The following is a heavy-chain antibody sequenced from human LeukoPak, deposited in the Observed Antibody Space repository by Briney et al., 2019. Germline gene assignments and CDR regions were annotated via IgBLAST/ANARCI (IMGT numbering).Heavy chain of an antibody. Sequence: GASVKVSCKASGYTFTSYAMHWVRQAPGQRLEWMGWISAYNGNTNYAQKLQGRVTMTTDTSTSTAYMELRSLRSDDTAVYYCARTTPKYYDILTGNMGYFDYWGQGTLVTVSS. CDR1: GYTFTSYA. V-gene: IGHV1-18*01. CDR3: ARTTPKYYDILTGNMGYFDY. CDR2: ISAYNGNT. D-gene: IGHD3-9*01. J-gene: IGHJ4*02.